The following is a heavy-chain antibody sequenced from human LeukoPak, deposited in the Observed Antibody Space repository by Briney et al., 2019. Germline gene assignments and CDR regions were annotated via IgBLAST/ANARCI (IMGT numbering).Heavy chain of an antibody. V-gene: IGHV5-51*01. CDR2: IYSGDSDT. J-gene: IGHJ4*02. Sequence: GESLKISCKGSGYSFTSYWIGWVRQMPGKGLEWMGSIYSGDSDTRYSPSFQGQVTISADKAISTAYLQWSSLKASDTAMYYCARHFTVRGVIMAVDYWGQGTLVTVSS. D-gene: IGHD3-10*01. CDR1: GYSFTSYW. CDR3: ARHFTVRGVIMAVDY.